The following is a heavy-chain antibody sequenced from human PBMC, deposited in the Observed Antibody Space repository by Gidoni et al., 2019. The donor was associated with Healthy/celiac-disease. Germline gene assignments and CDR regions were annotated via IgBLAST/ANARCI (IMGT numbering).Heavy chain of an antibody. Sequence: EVQLVESGGGLVKPGGSLTLSCAASGFTFSSYSMNWVRQAPGKGLEWVSSISSSSSYIYYADSVKGRFTISRDNAKNSLYLQMNSLRAEDTAVYYCARALVRMYDSSGHWGQGTLVTVSS. CDR2: ISSSSSYI. D-gene: IGHD3-22*01. J-gene: IGHJ4*02. V-gene: IGHV3-21*01. CDR1: GFTFSSYS. CDR3: ARALVRMYDSSGH.